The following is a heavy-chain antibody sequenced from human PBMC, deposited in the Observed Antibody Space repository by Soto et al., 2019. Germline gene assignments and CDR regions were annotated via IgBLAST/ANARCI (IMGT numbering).Heavy chain of an antibody. CDR2: ISAYNGNT. D-gene: IGHD2-2*01. CDR3: AREGGRRGYCSSTSCYAVYYYYYGMDV. CDR1: GYTFTSYG. Sequence: ASVKVSCKASGYTFTSYGISWVRQAPGQGLEWMGWISAYNGNTNYAQKLQGRVTMTTDTSTSTAYMELRSLRSDDTAVYYCAREGGRRGYCSSTSCYAVYYYYYGMDVWGQ. V-gene: IGHV1-18*01. J-gene: IGHJ6*02.